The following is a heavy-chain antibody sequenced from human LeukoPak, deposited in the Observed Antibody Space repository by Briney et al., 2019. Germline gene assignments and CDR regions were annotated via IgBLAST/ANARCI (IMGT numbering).Heavy chain of an antibody. Sequence: ASVKVSCKASGYTFTGYYIHWLRQAPGQGLEWMGWINPDNSFTKYAQNFQGRVTMTRDTSIRTAYMELRSLRSDDTAVYYCARVSLGYWYFDLWGRGTLVTVSS. D-gene: IGHD6-13*01. J-gene: IGHJ2*01. CDR2: INPDNSFT. CDR3: ARVSLGYWYFDL. V-gene: IGHV1-2*02. CDR1: GYTFTGYY.